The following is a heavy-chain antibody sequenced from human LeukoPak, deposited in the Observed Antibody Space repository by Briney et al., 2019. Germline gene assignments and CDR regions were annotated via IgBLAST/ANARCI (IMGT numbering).Heavy chain of an antibody. J-gene: IGHJ4*02. CDR1: GGSITSTSYY. D-gene: IGHD5-18*01. CDR2: IYYSGST. Sequence: SETLSLTCAVSGGSITSTSYYWGWIRQPPGKGLEWIGSIYYSGSTYYNPSLKSRVTISVDTSKNQLSLKLSSVTAADMAVYYCASDTYGYVTPGYFDYWGQGILVTVSS. CDR3: ASDTYGYVTPGYFDY. V-gene: IGHV4-39*01.